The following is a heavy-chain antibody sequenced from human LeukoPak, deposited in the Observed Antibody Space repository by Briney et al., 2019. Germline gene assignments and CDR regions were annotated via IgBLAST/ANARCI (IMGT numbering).Heavy chain of an antibody. J-gene: IGHJ5*02. CDR1: GYTFTSYG. D-gene: IGHD3-22*01. V-gene: IGHV1-18*01. CDR3: ARGQEVTGYYYDSSGYYSLLNWFDP. Sequence: ASVKVSCKASGYTFTSYGISWVRQAPGQGLEWMGWISAYNGNTNYAQKLQGRVTMTTDTSTSTAYMELRSLRSDDTAVYYCARGQEVTGYYYDSSGYYSLLNWFDPWGQGTLVTVSS. CDR2: ISAYNGNT.